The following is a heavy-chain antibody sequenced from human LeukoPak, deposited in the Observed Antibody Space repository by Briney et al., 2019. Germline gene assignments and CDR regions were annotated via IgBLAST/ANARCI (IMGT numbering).Heavy chain of an antibody. CDR3: ARQDGDGEYYFDY. Sequence: GESLKISCKGSGYSFSIYWIAWVRQVPGKGLEWMGIIYPGDSDTRYIPSFQGQVTVSVDKSISTAYLQWNSLTASDTAMYYCARQDGDGEYYFDYWGQGTLVTVSS. CDR2: IYPGDSDT. V-gene: IGHV5-51*01. D-gene: IGHD4-17*01. J-gene: IGHJ4*02. CDR1: GYSFSIYW.